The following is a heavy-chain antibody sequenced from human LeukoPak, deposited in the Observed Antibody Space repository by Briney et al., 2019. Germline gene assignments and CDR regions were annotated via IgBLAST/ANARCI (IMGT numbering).Heavy chain of an antibody. Sequence: PGGSLRLSCAASGFTFSSYWMSWVRQAPGKGLEWVANTKQDGSEKYYVDSVKGRFTISRDNAKNSLYLQMNSLRDEDTAVYYCAREEQDRRVPAAIPASYYYYYMDVWGKGTTVTVSS. CDR3: AREEQDRRVPAAIPASYYYYYMDV. CDR2: TKQDGSEK. CDR1: GFTFSSYW. J-gene: IGHJ6*03. D-gene: IGHD2-2*01. V-gene: IGHV3-7*01.